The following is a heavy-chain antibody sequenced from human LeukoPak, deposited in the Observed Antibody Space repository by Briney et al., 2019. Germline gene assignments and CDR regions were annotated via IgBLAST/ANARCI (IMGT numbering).Heavy chain of an antibody. V-gene: IGHV3-23*01. J-gene: IGHJ4*02. CDR2: ISGSGGST. D-gene: IGHD4-17*01. CDR1: GFTFSSYA. CDR3: AKGVYGDYVRGYFDY. Sequence: GGSLRLSCAASGFTFSSYAMSWVRQAPGKGLERVSAISGSGGSTYYADSVKGRFTVSRDNSKNTLYLQMNSLRAEDTAVYYCAKGVYGDYVRGYFDYWGQGTLVTVSS.